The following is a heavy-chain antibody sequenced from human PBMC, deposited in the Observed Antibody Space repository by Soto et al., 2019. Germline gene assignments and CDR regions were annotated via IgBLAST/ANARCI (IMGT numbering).Heavy chain of an antibody. D-gene: IGHD3-10*01. V-gene: IGHV1-69*08. CDR1: GGTLNSYT. CDR3: ARDRVVRGVIITYAFDV. CDR2: IIPIVETT. Sequence: SLKVSCNVSGGTLNSYTIICVRLSPGQGLEWMGRIIPIVETTNYAQNFQGRVSITADKSTSTVYMDLRGLRADDTAVYYCARDRVVRGVIITYAFDVWGQGTMVTVSS. J-gene: IGHJ3*01.